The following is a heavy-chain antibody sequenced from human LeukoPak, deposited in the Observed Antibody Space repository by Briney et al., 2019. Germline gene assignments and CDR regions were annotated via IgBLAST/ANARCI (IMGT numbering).Heavy chain of an antibody. CDR1: GGSISSSSYY. CDR2: IHYSGST. Sequence: SETLSLTCTVSGGSISSSSYYWRWIRQPPGKGLEWIGGIHYSGSTYYYPSLKSRVTISVDTSKNQFSLKLSSVTAADTAVYYCARDVRDSSGYYLRAFGYWGQGTLVTVPS. V-gene: IGHV4-39*07. D-gene: IGHD3-22*01. J-gene: IGHJ4*02. CDR3: ARDVRDSSGYYLRAFGY.